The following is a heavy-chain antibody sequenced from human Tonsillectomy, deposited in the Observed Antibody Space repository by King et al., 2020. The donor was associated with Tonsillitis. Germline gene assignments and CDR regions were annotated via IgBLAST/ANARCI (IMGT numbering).Heavy chain of an antibody. CDR3: ARASTTYCSGGSCLYYYYGLDV. Sequence: QLVQSGAEVKKPGASVKVSCKASEYTFPDYYMHWVRQAPGQGLEWMGWFNPKSGGTNYAQKFQGRVTLSRDTSISTAYMELSGLRSDDTAVYYCARASTTYCSGGSCLYYYYGLDVWGQGTTVTVSS. J-gene: IGHJ6*02. D-gene: IGHD2-15*01. CDR2: FNPKSGGT. CDR1: EYTFPDYY. V-gene: IGHV1-2*02.